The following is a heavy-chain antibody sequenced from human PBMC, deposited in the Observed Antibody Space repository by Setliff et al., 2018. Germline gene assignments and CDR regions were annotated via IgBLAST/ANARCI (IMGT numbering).Heavy chain of an antibody. V-gene: IGHV3-30*03. CDR1: GFTFSTYR. CDR3: ARTCSGSGCYAGLES. CDR2: ILDDGVKK. Sequence: PGGSLTLSCAASGFTFSTYRMHWVRQAPGKGLEWVAVILDDGVKKYHADSVNGRFTISRDNSKKTLYLQMNSLRPEDTAVYYCARTCSGSGCYAGLESGGQGTPVTV. J-gene: IGHJ4*02. D-gene: IGHD2-15*01.